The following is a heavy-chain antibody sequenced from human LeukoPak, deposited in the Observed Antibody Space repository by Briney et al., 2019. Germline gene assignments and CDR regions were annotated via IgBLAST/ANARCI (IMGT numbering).Heavy chain of an antibody. J-gene: IGHJ4*02. D-gene: IGHD2-15*01. CDR3: ASLPKSGQRYYFDY. Sequence: ETLSLTCTVSGGSISSSSYYWGWIRQPPGKGLEWIGSIYYSGSTYYNPSLKSRVTISVDTSKNQFSLKLSSVTAADTAVYYCASLPKSGQRYYFDYWGQGTLVTVSS. V-gene: IGHV4-39*01. CDR2: IYYSGST. CDR1: GGSISSSSYY.